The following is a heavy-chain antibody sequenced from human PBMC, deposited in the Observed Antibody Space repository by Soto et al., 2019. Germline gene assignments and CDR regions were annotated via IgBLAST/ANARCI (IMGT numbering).Heavy chain of an antibody. D-gene: IGHD2-2*01. CDR1: GYTFTSYD. V-gene: IGHV1-8*01. CDR2: MNPNSGNT. CDR3: ARLYCSSTSCYGFYY. Sequence: QVQLVQSGAEVKKPGASVQVSCKASGYTFTSYDINWVRQATGQGLEWMGWMNPNSGNTGYAQKFQGRVTMTRNTSRSTAYMELSSLRSEDTAVYYGARLYCSSTSCYGFYYWGQGTLVTVSS. J-gene: IGHJ4*02.